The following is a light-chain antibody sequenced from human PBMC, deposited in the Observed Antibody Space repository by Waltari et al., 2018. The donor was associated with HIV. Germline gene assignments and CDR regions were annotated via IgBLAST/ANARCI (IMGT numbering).Light chain of an antibody. Sequence: DVRMTQSPSSLSASVGDKVTITCRASQAIKNYLAWFQQKPGKVPKLLVYAASTLQSGVPSRFSGSGSGTRFTLTISSLQPDDVAVYYGQNYNSAPEWTFGQGTKVEIK. CDR3: QNYNSAPEWT. CDR2: AAS. V-gene: IGKV1-27*01. J-gene: IGKJ1*01. CDR1: QAIKNY.